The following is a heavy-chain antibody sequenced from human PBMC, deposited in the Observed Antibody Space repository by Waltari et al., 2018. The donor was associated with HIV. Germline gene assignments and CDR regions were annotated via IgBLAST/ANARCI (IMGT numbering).Heavy chain of an antibody. D-gene: IGHD3-22*01. Sequence: ETLSLTCAVYGESFSGYYWNWIRQSPGKGLEWIGEINHSGNTNYNPSLKSRVSMSVDTSRNHLALKLTSVTAADAALYYCARGYYYDSSGHYQFDYWGQGTLLTVSS. V-gene: IGHV4-34*01. CDR2: INHSGNT. CDR1: GESFSGYY. CDR3: ARGYYYDSSGHYQFDY. J-gene: IGHJ4*02.